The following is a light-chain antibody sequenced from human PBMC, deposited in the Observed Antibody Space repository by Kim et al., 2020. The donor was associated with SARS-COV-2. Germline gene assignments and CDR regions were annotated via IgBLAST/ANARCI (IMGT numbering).Light chain of an antibody. CDR2: QHT. V-gene: IGLV3-1*01. Sequence: SVSPAQTASITCSGSKLGDKYAYWYQKKPGQSPILVIYQHTKRPSGISQRFSGSSFGNTATLTISRAQTMDEADYYCQAWDSSTAVFGGGTQLTVL. J-gene: IGLJ3*02. CDR1: KLGDKY. CDR3: QAWDSSTAV.